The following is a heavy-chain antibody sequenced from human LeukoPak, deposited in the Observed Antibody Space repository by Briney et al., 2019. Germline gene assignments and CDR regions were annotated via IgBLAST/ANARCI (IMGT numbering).Heavy chain of an antibody. CDR1: GFSLRSYW. CDR3: ARIYCSSTNCDRWNAFDI. D-gene: IGHD2-2*01. J-gene: IGHJ3*02. V-gene: IGHV3-7*01. Sequence: PGGSLRLSCVASGFSLRSYWMSWVRQAPGKGLERVANIKQDGSEKFYVDSVKGRFTISRDNAENSLYLQMNSLRVEDMAVYYCARIYCSSTNCDRWNAFDIWGQGTMVTGSS. CDR2: IKQDGSEK.